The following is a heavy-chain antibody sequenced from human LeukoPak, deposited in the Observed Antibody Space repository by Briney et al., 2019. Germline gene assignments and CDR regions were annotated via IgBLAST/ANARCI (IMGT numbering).Heavy chain of an antibody. Sequence: GASVKVSCKASGYTFTGYYMHWVRQAPGQGLEWMGWINPNSGGTNYAQKFQGRVTMTRDTSISTAYMELSRLRSDDTAVYYCARGLGTAMARYYYYYMDVWGKGTTVTVSS. CDR2: INPNSGGT. CDR3: ARGLGTAMARYYYYYMDV. CDR1: GYTFTGYY. D-gene: IGHD5-18*01. V-gene: IGHV1-2*02. J-gene: IGHJ6*03.